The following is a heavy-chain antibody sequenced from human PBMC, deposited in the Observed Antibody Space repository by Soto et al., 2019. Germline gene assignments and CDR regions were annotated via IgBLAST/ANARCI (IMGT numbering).Heavy chain of an antibody. Sequence: GGSLRLSCAASGFTFSSYGMHWVRQAPGKGLEWVAVISYDGSNKYYADSVKGRFTISRDNSKNTLYLQMNSLRAEDTAVYYCAKDQEYRNLYYFDYWGQGTLVTVSS. CDR1: GFTFSSYG. V-gene: IGHV3-30*18. CDR2: ISYDGSNK. CDR3: AKDQEYRNLYYFDY. J-gene: IGHJ4*02. D-gene: IGHD1-1*01.